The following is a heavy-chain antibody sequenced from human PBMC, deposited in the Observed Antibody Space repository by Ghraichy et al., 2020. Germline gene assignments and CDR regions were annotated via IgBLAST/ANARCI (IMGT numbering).Heavy chain of an antibody. CDR2: LSANAYRT. CDR3: TKGWGDY. V-gene: IGHV3-23*01. D-gene: IGHD3-16*01. CDR1: GFSFSNYD. Sequence: GGSLRLSCAVSGFSFSNYDMSWVRQAPGKGLEWISGLSANAYRTNYADSVKGRFTISRDNSKSTLYLQMNSLRADDTAVYYCTKGWGDYWGQGTLLTVSS. J-gene: IGHJ4*02.